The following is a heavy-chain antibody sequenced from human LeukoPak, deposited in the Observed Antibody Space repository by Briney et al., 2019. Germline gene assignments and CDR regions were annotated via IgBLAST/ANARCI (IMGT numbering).Heavy chain of an antibody. J-gene: IGHJ4*02. D-gene: IGHD3-10*01. CDR3: AREYGSGSYYMPYFDY. Sequence: SETLSLTCTVSGGSISSGGYYWSWIRQHPGKGLEWIGYIYYSGSTYYNPSLKSRVTISVDTSKNQFSLKLSSVTAADMAVYYCAREYGSGSYYMPYFDYWGQGTLVTVSS. CDR1: GGSISSGGYY. V-gene: IGHV4-31*03. CDR2: IYYSGST.